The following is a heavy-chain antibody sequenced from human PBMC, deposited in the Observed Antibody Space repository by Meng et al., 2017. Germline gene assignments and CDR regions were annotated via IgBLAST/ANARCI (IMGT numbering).Heavy chain of an antibody. CDR2: INPSGGST. Sequence: ASVKVSCKASGYTFNSYYMQSVRQAPGPGLEWTGIINPSGGSTSYAQKLQGRVTMTRDTSTSTVYMELSSLRSEDTAVYYCARELTTVTDHYGNDAFDIWGQGTMVTVSS. CDR3: ARELTTVTDHYGNDAFDI. CDR1: GYTFNSYY. J-gene: IGHJ3*02. D-gene: IGHD4-17*01. V-gene: IGHV1-46*02.